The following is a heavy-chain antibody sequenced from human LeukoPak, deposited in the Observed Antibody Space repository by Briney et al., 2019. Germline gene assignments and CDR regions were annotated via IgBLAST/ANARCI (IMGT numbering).Heavy chain of an antibody. D-gene: IGHD5-12*01. J-gene: IGHJ4*02. V-gene: IGHV4-39*07. CDR3: ARGVATIRERYFDY. CDR1: GGSISSSSYY. Sequence: SETLSLTCTVSGGSISSSSYYWGWIRQPPGKGLEWIRSIYYSGSTYYNPSLKSRVTISVDTSKNQFSLKLSSVTAADTAVYYCARGVATIRERYFDYWGQGTLVTVSS. CDR2: IYYSGST.